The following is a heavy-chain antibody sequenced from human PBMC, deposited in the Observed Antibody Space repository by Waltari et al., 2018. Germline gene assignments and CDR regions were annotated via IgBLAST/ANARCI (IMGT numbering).Heavy chain of an antibody. CDR2: IYTSGST. Sequence: QVQLQESGPGLVKPSQTLSLTCPVSGGSINRGSYYWSWSRQPAGKGLEWIGRIYTSGSTNYNPSLKSRVTISVDTSKNQFSLKLSSVTAADTAVYYCARVELTGAVDYWGQGTLVTVSS. J-gene: IGHJ4*02. CDR3: ARVELTGAVDY. V-gene: IGHV4-61*02. CDR1: GGSINRGSYY. D-gene: IGHD7-27*01.